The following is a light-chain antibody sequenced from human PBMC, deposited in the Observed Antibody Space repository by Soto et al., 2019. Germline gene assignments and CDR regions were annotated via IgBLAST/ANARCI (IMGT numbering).Light chain of an antibody. CDR1: QSVSSY. CDR2: DAS. CDR3: QQRTDWSWT. J-gene: IGKJ1*01. Sequence: EIVLTQSPATLSLSPGERATLSCRASQSVSSYLAWYQQKPGQSPRLLIYDASNRATGIPARFSGSGSGTDFTLTISSLEHEDFAVYYCQQRTDWSWTFGQGTKVEGK. V-gene: IGKV3-11*01.